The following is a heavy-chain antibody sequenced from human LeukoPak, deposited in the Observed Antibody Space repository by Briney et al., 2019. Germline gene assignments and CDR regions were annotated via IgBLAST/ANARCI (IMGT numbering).Heavy chain of an antibody. Sequence: KASQTLSLTCTVSGGSISRGDYYSSWIRQPPGEGLEWFGYIYYSGSTYYNPTLKSRVTISVDTSKNQFSLKLSSVTAADTAMYYCARAPIGVVTFFDYWGQGTLVTVSS. V-gene: IGHV4-30-4*08. CDR3: ARAPIGVVTFFDY. CDR2: IYYSGST. J-gene: IGHJ4*02. D-gene: IGHD3-3*01. CDR1: GGSISRGDYY.